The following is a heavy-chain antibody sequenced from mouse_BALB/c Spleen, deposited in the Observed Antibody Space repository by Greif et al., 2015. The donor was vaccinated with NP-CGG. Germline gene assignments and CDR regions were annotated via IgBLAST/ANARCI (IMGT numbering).Heavy chain of an antibody. CDR1: GYTFTDYY. CDR2: IYPGSGNT. Sequence: QVQLQQSGPELVKPGASVKISCKASGYTFTDYYINWVKQKPGQGLEWIGWIYPGSGNTKYNEKFKGKDTLTVDTSSSTVYMQLSSLTSEDTAVYFCARRTGTEAMDYWGQGTSVTVSS. V-gene: IGHV1-84*02. D-gene: IGHD4-1*01. J-gene: IGHJ4*01. CDR3: ARRTGTEAMDY.